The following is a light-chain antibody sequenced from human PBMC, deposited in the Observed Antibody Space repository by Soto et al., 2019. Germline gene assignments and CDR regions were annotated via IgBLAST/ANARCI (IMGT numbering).Light chain of an antibody. V-gene: IGKV3-15*01. J-gene: IGKJ1*01. CDR3: QQYNNLPRT. CDR2: GAA. CDR1: HSVSSN. Sequence: EIVITHSPATLAVSPGERASLSCRASHSVSSNLAWYQQKPGQAPRRLIYGAASRATGSPATFSGSGSWAEFTLTISSLQSEDFAVYYCQQYNNLPRTFGQGTKVDIK.